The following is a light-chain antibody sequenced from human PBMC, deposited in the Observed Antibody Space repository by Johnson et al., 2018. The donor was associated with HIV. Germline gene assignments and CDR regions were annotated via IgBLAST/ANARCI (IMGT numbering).Light chain of an antibody. V-gene: IGLV1-51*01. CDR2: DHN. CDR3: GTWDSRLSAPYV. CDR1: TSNIGNNY. Sequence: QSVLTQPPSLSAAPGQKVTISCSGGTSNIGNNYVSWYQQVPGTAPKLLIYDHNKRPSGIPDRFSGSTSGTSATLGITGLQTGDEADYYCGTWDSRLSAPYVFGTGTKITVL. J-gene: IGLJ1*01.